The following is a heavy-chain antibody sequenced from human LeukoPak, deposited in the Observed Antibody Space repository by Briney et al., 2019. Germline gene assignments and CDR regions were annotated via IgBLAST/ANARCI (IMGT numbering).Heavy chain of an antibody. Sequence: GGSLRLSCAASGFTFSSYGMHWVRQAPGKGLERVAFIRYDGSDKYYADSVKGRFTISRDKPKSTLYLYMNSLRAEDTAVYYCAKDHSSNWFDSWGQGILLTVSS. CDR2: IRYDGSDK. CDR3: AKDHSSNWFDS. V-gene: IGHV3-30*02. CDR1: GFTFSSYG. D-gene: IGHD5-18*01. J-gene: IGHJ5*01.